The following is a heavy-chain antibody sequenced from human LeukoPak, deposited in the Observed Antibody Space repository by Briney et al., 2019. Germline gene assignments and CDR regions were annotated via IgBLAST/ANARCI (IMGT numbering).Heavy chain of an antibody. J-gene: IGHJ6*03. Sequence: GESLKISCKGSGYSFTSYWIGWVRQMPGKGLEWMGIIYPGDSDTRYSPSFQGQVTISADKSISTAYLQWSSLKASDTAMYYCARLKYSYGYWYYSYMDVWGKGTTVTVSS. V-gene: IGHV5-51*01. CDR3: ARLKYSYGYWYYSYMDV. CDR2: IYPGDSDT. D-gene: IGHD5-18*01. CDR1: GYSFTSYW.